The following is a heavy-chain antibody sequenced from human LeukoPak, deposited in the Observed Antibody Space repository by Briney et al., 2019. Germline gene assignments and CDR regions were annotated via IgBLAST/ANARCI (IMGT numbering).Heavy chain of an antibody. Sequence: GESLKISCKGSGYSFTSYWIGWVRQMPGKGLEWMGIIYPGDSDTRYSPSFQGQVTISADKSISTAYLQWSSLKASDTAMYYCARGRADIVVVPAATPFDYWGQGTLVTVSS. D-gene: IGHD2-2*01. CDR2: IYPGDSDT. J-gene: IGHJ4*02. V-gene: IGHV5-51*01. CDR1: GYSFTSYW. CDR3: ARGRADIVVVPAATPFDY.